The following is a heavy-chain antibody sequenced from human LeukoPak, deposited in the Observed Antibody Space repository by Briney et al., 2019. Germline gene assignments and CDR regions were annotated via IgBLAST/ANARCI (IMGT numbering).Heavy chain of an antibody. CDR1: GGTFSSYA. Sequence: SVKVSCKASGGTFSSYAISWVRQAPGQGLEWMGRIIPILGIANYAQKFQGRVTITADKSTSTAYMELSSLRSEDTAVYYCAREEGGNAFDIWGQGTMVTVSS. V-gene: IGHV1-69*04. J-gene: IGHJ3*02. CDR3: AREEGGNAFDI. CDR2: IIPILGIA. D-gene: IGHD3-16*01.